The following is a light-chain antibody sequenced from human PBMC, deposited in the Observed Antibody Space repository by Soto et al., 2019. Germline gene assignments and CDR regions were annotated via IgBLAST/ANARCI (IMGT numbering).Light chain of an antibody. V-gene: IGKV1-9*01. J-gene: IGKJ1*01. CDR3: QQLKSYPRT. CDR2: AAS. Sequence: DIQLTQSPSFLSASVGDRVTITCRASQGISSYLAWYQQKPGKAPKLLIYAASTLQSGVPSRFSGGGSGTEFNLTISSLQPEDFATYYCQQLKSYPRTFGQGTKVDIK. CDR1: QGISSY.